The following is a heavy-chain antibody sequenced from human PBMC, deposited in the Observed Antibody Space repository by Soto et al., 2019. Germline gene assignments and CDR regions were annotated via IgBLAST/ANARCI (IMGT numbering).Heavy chain of an antibody. Sequence: QVQLQESGPGLVKPSETLSLTCTVSGGSISSYYWSWIRQPPGKGLEWIGYIYYSGSTNYNPSLKSRVTIAVDTSKKQFSLKLSSVTAADTAVYYCARGYSSSSERFRVYYYYYYMDVWGKGTTVTVSS. V-gene: IGHV4-59*08. CDR1: GGSISSYY. J-gene: IGHJ6*03. CDR3: ARGYSSSSERFRVYYYYYYMDV. CDR2: IYYSGST. D-gene: IGHD6-6*01.